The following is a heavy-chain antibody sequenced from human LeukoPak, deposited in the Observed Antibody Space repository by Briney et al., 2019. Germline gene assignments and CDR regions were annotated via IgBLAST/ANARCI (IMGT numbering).Heavy chain of an antibody. CDR3: ATYRKYDSSRNEPRLDY. Sequence: GGSLRLSWAAFGFTFSDYYMSLVRQAPGKGLEWVANIKQDGSDKYYVDSVKGRFTISRDNGENSLYLQMNSLRAEDTAVYYCATYRKYDSSRNEPRLDYWGQGTLVTVSS. J-gene: IGHJ4*02. D-gene: IGHD3-22*01. CDR1: GFTFSDYY. CDR2: IKQDGSDK. V-gene: IGHV3-7*05.